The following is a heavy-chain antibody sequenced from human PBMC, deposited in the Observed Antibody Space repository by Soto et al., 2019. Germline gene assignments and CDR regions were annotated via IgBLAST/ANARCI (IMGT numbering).Heavy chain of an antibody. J-gene: IGHJ4*02. CDR2: ISYDATKE. CDR1: GFTFVNFA. D-gene: IGHD3-3*01. CDR3: AREGPLDIWSGLGLDS. V-gene: IGHV3-30-3*01. Sequence: QVQLVESGGGVVHPGESLRLSCATSGFTFVNFALHWVRQVPGKGLEWVAGISYDATKEYYADSVKGQFIISRDSSKNTVFLQMNDLRPEDTAVYFCAREGPLDIWSGLGLDSWCQGTLVTVSS.